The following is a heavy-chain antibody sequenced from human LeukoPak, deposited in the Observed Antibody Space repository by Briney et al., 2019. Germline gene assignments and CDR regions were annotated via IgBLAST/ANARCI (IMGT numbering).Heavy chain of an antibody. CDR1: GFTFSGSA. Sequence: GGSLRLSCAASGFTFSGSAVHWVRQAPGKGLEWVGRIKSKTDGGTTDYAAPVKGRFTISRDDSKNTLYLQMNSLKTEDTAVYYCTHDDGWLFQIWGQGTMVTVSS. V-gene: IGHV3-15*07. CDR3: THDDGWLFQI. D-gene: IGHD3-22*01. J-gene: IGHJ3*02. CDR2: IKSKTDGGTT.